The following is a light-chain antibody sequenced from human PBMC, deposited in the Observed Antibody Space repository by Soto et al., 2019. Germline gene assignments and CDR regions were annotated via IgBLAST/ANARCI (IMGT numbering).Light chain of an antibody. Sequence: DLQMTQSPCSPAASVGDRVTITCRASQDISNYLAWYQQKPGKVPKLLIYAASTLQSGVPSRFSGSGPGTEFTLPISSLQPEDVATYYCQKNNSAPLTLGGGTKV. CDR1: QDISNY. V-gene: IGKV1-27*01. CDR2: AAS. CDR3: QKNNSAPLT. J-gene: IGKJ4*01.